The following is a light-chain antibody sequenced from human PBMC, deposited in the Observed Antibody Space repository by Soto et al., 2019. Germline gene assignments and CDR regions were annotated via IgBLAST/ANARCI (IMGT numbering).Light chain of an antibody. Sequence: DIQMTKSPSTLSASVGDRVSIICAARQSGSNRLAWYQQKPGQAPELLIYKESSLESGVTSRFSGSGSGTEFTLTISSLQPDDFATYYCQQYNSYPWTVGQGTKVEIK. V-gene: IGKV1-5*03. J-gene: IGKJ1*01. CDR3: QQYNSYPWT. CDR1: QSGSNR. CDR2: KES.